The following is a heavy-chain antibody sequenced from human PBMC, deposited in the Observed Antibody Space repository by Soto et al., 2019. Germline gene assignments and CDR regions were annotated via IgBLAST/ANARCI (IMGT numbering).Heavy chain of an antibody. V-gene: IGHV3-30*03. Sequence: PGGSLRLSCAASGFTFSSYSMNWVRQAPGKGLEWVAVISYDGSNKYYADSVKGRFTISRDNSKNTLYLQMNSLRAEDTAVYYCATETIVDTAMGNNYYYGMDVWGQGTTVTVSS. CDR2: ISYDGSNK. CDR1: GFTFSSYS. J-gene: IGHJ6*02. CDR3: ATETIVDTAMGNNYYYGMDV. D-gene: IGHD5-18*01.